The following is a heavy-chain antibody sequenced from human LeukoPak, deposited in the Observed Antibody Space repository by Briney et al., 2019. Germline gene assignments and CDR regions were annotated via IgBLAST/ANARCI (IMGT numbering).Heavy chain of an antibody. Sequence: SETLSLTCTVSGGSISGQYWSWIRQPAGKGLEWIGRIYTSGSTNYNPSLKSRVTISVDTSKNQFSLKLSSVTAADTAVYYCARGPYGSGSYPGSGVDYWGQGTLVTVSS. J-gene: IGHJ4*02. CDR3: ARGPYGSGSYPGSGVDY. D-gene: IGHD3-10*01. CDR2: IYTSGST. V-gene: IGHV4-4*07. CDR1: GGSISGQY.